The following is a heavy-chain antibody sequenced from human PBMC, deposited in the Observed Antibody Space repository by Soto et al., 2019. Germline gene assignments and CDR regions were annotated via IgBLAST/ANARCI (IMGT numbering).Heavy chain of an antibody. CDR3: ARSRGPSWFDP. CDR2: IGTAGDT. J-gene: IGHJ5*02. V-gene: IGHV3-13*01. Sequence: LGLSCAASGFTFSSYDMHWVRQATGKGLEWVSAIGTAGDTYYPGSVKGRFTISRENAKNSLYLQMNSLRAGDTAVYYCARSRGPSWFDPWGQGTLVTVSS. CDR1: GFTFSSYD.